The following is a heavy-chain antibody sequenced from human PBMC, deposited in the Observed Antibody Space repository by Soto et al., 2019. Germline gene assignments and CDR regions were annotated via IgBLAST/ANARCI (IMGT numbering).Heavy chain of an antibody. V-gene: IGHV1-69*01. Sequence: QVQLVQSGAEVKKPGSSVKVSCKASGGTFSSYAISWVRQAPGQGLEWMGGITPISDTTNYGQKFQGRVTITADASKSTAYVELSSLRSEATAVYYCARSQGSSTSLEIYYYYYYGMEVWGQGTTVTVSS. CDR3: ARSQGSSTSLEIYYYYYYGMEV. CDR1: GGTFSSYA. D-gene: IGHD2-2*01. J-gene: IGHJ6*02. CDR2: ITPISDTT.